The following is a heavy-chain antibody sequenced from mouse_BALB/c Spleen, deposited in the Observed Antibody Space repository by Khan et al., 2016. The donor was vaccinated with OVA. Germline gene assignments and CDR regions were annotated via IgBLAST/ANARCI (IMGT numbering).Heavy chain of an antibody. CDR1: GFNIKDTY. CDR3: AHPSYGPRNFDV. D-gene: IGHD1-1*02. V-gene: IGHV14-3*02. CDR2: IAPANGNT. J-gene: IGHJ1*01. Sequence: EVQLQESGAELVKPGASVKLSCTASGFNIKDTYMHWVKQRPEQGLEWIGRIAPANGNTKYDPKFHGKATIKADTSSNTAYLQLSSLTSEDTAVYYCAHPSYGPRNFDVWGAGTTVTVSS.